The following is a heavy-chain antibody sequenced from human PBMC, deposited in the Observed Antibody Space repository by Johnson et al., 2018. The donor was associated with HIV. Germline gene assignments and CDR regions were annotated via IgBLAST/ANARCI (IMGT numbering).Heavy chain of an antibody. CDR3: ARETYYYDSSGYLDAFDI. D-gene: IGHD3-22*01. CDR1: GFTFIDYY. V-gene: IGHV3-11*04. CDR2: TSSSGSTI. J-gene: IGHJ3*02. Sequence: QVQPVVPGVGLLKPGASLRLPSASFGFTFIDYYISWIRQDPGKGLERVSYTSSSGSTIHYADAVTGRFTISRDNAKNSLYLQMNSLRAEDTAVYYCARETYYYDSSGYLDAFDIWGQGTMVTVSS.